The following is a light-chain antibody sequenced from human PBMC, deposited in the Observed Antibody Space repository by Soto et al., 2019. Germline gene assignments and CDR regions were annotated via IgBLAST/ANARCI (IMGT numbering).Light chain of an antibody. J-gene: IGKJ4*01. Sequence: EIVLTQSPGTLSLSPGERATLYCRSSQTVNANFLAWYQQKPGQAPRLLIYGVSNRAPGIPDRFSGSGSGTDFTLTISSLQPEDFATYYCQQLWTYPLTFGGGTKVDIK. CDR1: QTVNANF. V-gene: IGKV3-20*01. CDR2: GVS. CDR3: QQLWTYPLT.